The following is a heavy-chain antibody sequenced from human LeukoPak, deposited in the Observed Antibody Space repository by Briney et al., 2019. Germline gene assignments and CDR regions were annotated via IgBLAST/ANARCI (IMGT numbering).Heavy chain of an antibody. V-gene: IGHV5-51*01. J-gene: IGHJ5*02. D-gene: IGHD6-13*01. CDR3: ARLVDQQLVPMNWFDP. Sequence: GESLKISCKGSGYSFTSYWIGWVRQMPGKGLEWMGIIYPGDSDTRYSPSLQGQVTISADKSISTAYLQWSSLKASDTAMYYCARLVDQQLVPMNWFDPWGQGTLVTVSS. CDR2: IYPGDSDT. CDR1: GYSFTSYW.